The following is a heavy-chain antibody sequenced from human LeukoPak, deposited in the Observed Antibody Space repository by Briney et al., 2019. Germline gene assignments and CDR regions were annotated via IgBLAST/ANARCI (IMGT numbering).Heavy chain of an antibody. CDR2: INPNSGGT. D-gene: IGHD3-10*01. CDR1: GYTFTIYD. Sequence: ASVKVSCKASGYTFTIYDINWVRQAPGQGLEWMGWINPNSGGTNYAQKFQGWVTMTRDTSISTAYMELSRLRSDDTAVYYCARARSSLWFGELGWFDPWGQGTLVTVSS. J-gene: IGHJ5*02. CDR3: ARARSSLWFGELGWFDP. V-gene: IGHV1-2*04.